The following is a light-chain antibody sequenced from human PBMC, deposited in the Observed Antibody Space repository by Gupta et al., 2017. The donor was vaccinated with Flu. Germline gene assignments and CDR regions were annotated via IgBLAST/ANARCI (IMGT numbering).Light chain of an antibody. V-gene: IGKV3-11*01. CDR2: GAS. J-gene: IGKJ5*01. Sequence: EIVLTQSPATLSLSPGERATLSCRASQSVGNYLAWYQQKPGQAPSLLVFGASHRATGIPARFSGSGSGTDFTLTISSREREDFALYYGQQRSNWVTFGQGTRVEIK. CDR3: QQRSNWVT. CDR1: QSVGNY.